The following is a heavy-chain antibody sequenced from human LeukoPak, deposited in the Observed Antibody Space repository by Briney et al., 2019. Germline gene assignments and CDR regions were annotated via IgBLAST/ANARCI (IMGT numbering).Heavy chain of an antibody. J-gene: IGHJ4*02. V-gene: IGHV3-23*01. CDR1: GFTFRSYD. Sequence: GGSLRLSCAASGFTFRSYDMTWVRQAPGKGLEWVSTISGSGAGTYYADSVKGRFTISRGNSKNTMYLQMNSLRAEDTAVYYCALDFYIMDNYWGQGTLVTVSS. CDR3: ALDFYIMDNY. CDR2: ISGSGAGT. D-gene: IGHD2/OR15-2a*01.